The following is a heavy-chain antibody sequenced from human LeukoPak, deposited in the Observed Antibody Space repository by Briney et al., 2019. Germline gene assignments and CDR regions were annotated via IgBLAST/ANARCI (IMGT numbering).Heavy chain of an antibody. CDR3: ARSGRYCSGGSCYQEASLDY. J-gene: IGHJ4*02. Sequence: TSETLSLTCAVSGGSISSSNWWTWVRQAPGKGLEWVSAISGSGGSTYYADSVKGRFTISRDNSKNTLYLQMNSLRAEDTAVYYCARSGRYCSGGSCYQEASLDYWGQGTLVTVSS. CDR1: GGSISSSN. CDR2: ISGSGGST. V-gene: IGHV3-23*01. D-gene: IGHD2-15*01.